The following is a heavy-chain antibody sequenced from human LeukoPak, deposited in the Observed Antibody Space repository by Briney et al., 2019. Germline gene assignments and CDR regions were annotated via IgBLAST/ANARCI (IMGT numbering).Heavy chain of an antibody. CDR1: GFTFSNAW. D-gene: IGHD4-23*01. J-gene: IGHJ3*02. CDR2: IKQDGSEK. Sequence: PGGSLRLSCAASGFTFSNAWMSWVRQAPGKGLEWVANIKQDGSEKYYVDSVKGRFTISRDNAKNSLYLQMNSLRAEDTAVYYCARDERRGRWFTSDAFDIWGQGTMVTVSS. V-gene: IGHV3-7*01. CDR3: ARDERRGRWFTSDAFDI.